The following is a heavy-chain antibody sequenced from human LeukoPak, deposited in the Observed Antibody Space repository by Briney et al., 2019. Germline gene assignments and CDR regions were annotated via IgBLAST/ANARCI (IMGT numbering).Heavy chain of an antibody. J-gene: IGHJ4*02. D-gene: IGHD6-13*01. CDR2: INHSGST. CDR3: EGRGSSWYVY. V-gene: IGHV4-34*01. CDR1: GGSFSGYY. Sequence: SETLSLTCAVYGGSFSGYYWSWIRQPPGKGLEWIGEINHSGSTNYNPSLKSRVTISVDTSKNQFSLKLSPVTAADTAVYYCEGRGSSWYVYWGQGTPVTVSS.